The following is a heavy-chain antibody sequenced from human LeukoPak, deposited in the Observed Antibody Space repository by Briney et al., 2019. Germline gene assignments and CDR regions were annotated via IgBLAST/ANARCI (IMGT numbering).Heavy chain of an antibody. Sequence: GGSLRLSCAASGFTFSSYGMHWVRQAPGKGLEWVAFIRYDGSHKYYADSVKGRFTISRDNSKNTLYLQMNSLRAEDTAVYYCAKDQVAISALDYRSAHYFDYWGQGTLVTVS. CDR2: IRYDGSHK. J-gene: IGHJ4*02. CDR3: AKDQVAISALDYRSAHYFDY. V-gene: IGHV3-30*02. CDR1: GFTFSSYG. D-gene: IGHD2-21*01.